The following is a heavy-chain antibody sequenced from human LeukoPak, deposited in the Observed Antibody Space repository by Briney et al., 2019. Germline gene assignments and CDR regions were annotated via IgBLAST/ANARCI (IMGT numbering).Heavy chain of an antibody. Sequence: GGSLRLSCAASGFSFSDYWMHWVRQVPGKGLMWVANINGDGGIRNYADSVKGRFTISRDNSKNTLYLQMNSLRTEDTAVYYCAKDPPLRSSNVDYWGQGTLVTVSS. J-gene: IGHJ4*02. CDR1: GFSFSDYW. CDR2: INGDGGIR. CDR3: AKDPPLRSSNVDY. V-gene: IGHV3-74*01.